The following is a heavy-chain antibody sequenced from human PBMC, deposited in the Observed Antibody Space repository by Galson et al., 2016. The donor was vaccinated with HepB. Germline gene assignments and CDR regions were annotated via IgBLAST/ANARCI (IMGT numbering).Heavy chain of an antibody. Sequence: ETLSLTCTVSGGSISSSSYYWGWIRQPPGKGLEWIGSIYYSGSTYYNPSLKSRVTISVGTSKNQFSLKLSSVTAADTAVYYSARRSSYYYGMDVWGQGTTVTVSS. CDR3: ARRSSYYYGMDV. CDR2: IYYSGST. V-gene: IGHV4-39*01. CDR1: GGSISSSSYY. J-gene: IGHJ6*02.